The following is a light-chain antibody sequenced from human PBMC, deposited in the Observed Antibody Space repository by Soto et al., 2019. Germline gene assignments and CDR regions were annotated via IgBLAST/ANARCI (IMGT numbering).Light chain of an antibody. V-gene: IGKV3D-15*01. CDR2: GTS. J-gene: IGKJ1*01. Sequence: EIVMTQSPATLSVSPGERATLSCRASQSVSSDLAWYQQKPGQAPRLLIYGTSTRASDIPPRFSGSGSGTEYTLTISSLQSEDFAVYYCQQYNDWPRTVRQGTKVEVK. CDR3: QQYNDWPRT. CDR1: QSVSSD.